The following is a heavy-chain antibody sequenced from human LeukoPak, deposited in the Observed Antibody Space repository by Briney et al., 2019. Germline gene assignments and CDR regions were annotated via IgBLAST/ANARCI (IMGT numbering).Heavy chain of an antibody. D-gene: IGHD2-2*02. Sequence: ASVKVCFKASGYTFTGYYMHWVRQAPGQGLEWMGLINPNSGGTNYAQKFQGRVTMTRDTSISTAYMELSRLRSDDTAVYYCARGSCSSASCYTENDAFDIWGQGTMVTVSS. CDR1: GYTFTGYY. CDR2: INPNSGGT. CDR3: ARGSCSSASCYTENDAFDI. J-gene: IGHJ3*02. V-gene: IGHV1-2*02.